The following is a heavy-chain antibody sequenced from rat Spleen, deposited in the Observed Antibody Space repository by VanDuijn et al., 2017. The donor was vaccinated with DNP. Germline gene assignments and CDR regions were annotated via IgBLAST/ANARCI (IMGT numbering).Heavy chain of an antibody. CDR1: GFTFSNYD. V-gene: IGHV5-25*01. D-gene: IGHD5-1*01. J-gene: IGHJ2*01. CDR3: TTHDWGS. CDR2: ISTVGDNA. Sequence: EVQLVESGGGLVQPGRSLKLSCAASGFTFSNYDMAWVRQAPTKGLEWVASISTVGDNAYYRDSVKGRFTLSRDNAKSTLYLQMDSLRSEDTATYYCTTHDWGSWGQGVMVTVSS.